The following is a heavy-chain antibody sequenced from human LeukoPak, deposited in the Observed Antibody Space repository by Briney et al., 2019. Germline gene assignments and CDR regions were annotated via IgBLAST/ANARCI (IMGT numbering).Heavy chain of an antibody. CDR3: ATSQTTSGRYGNALDI. CDR1: GFMFTSYW. CDR2: IKEDGREK. Sequence: GGSLRLSCVGSGFMFTSYWMSWVRQAPGKGLEWVANIKEDGREKYYVDSVKGRFTISRDNAKNSLDLQMNNLRAEDTAVYYCATSQTTSGRYGNALDIWGQGTTVTVSS. D-gene: IGHD6-19*01. V-gene: IGHV3-7*01. J-gene: IGHJ3*02.